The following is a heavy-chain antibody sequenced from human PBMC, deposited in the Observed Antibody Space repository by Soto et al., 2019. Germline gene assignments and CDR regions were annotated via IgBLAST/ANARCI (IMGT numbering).Heavy chain of an antibody. CDR3: ARGGIAGHWFDP. D-gene: IGHD2-15*01. V-gene: IGHV4-31*03. Sequence: QVQLQESGPGLVKPSQTLSLTCTVSGDSINSGGYYYSWIRQHPGQGLEWVGYIFHSGSTLSNPSLRSRVTLSADTSKNQLSLKLTSVTAADTAVYYCARGGIAGHWFDPWGQGTLVTVSA. CDR1: GDSINSGGYY. CDR2: IFHSGST. J-gene: IGHJ5*02.